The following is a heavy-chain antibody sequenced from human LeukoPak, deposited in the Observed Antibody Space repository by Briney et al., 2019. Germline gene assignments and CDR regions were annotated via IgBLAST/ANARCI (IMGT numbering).Heavy chain of an antibody. CDR2: INPNSGGT. CDR1: GYTFTDYY. J-gene: IGHJ5*02. D-gene: IGHD1-1*01. CDR3: GRVPTRRGWFDH. V-gene: IGHV1-2*02. Sequence: ASVKVSCKASGYTFTDYYMHWVRQAPGQGLEWMGWINPNSGGTNYAQKFQGRVTMTRDTSINTAYMELSRLTSDDTAVYYCGRVPTRRGWFDHWGQGTLVTVSS.